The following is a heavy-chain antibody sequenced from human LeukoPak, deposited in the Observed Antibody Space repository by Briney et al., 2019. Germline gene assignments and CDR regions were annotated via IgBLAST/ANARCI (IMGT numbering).Heavy chain of an antibody. CDR3: ARDRYGSGMDV. D-gene: IGHD3-10*01. CDR2: IWYDGSNK. CDR1: GFTFSSYG. J-gene: IGHJ6*04. Sequence: GGSLRLSCAASGFTFSSYGMHWVRQAPGKGLEWVAVIWYDGSNKYYADSVKGRFTISRVNSKNTLYLQMNSLRAEDTAVYYCARDRYGSGMDVWGKGTTVTVSS. V-gene: IGHV3-33*01.